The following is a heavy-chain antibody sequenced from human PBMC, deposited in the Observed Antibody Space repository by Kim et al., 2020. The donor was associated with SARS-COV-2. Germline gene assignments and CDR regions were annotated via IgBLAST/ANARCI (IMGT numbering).Heavy chain of an antibody. CDR1: GGSISSGGYY. CDR3: ATGYSSSWYDY. V-gene: IGHV4-31*03. D-gene: IGHD6-13*01. J-gene: IGHJ4*02. CDR2: IYYSGST. Sequence: SETLSLTCTVSGGSISSGGYYWSWIRQHPGKGLEWIGYIYYSGSTYYNPSLKSRVTISVDTSKNQFSLKLSSVTAADTAVYYCATGYSSSWYDYWGQGTLVTVSS.